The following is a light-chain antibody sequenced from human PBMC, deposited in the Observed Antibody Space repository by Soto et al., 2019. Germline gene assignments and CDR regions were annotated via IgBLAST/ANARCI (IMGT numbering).Light chain of an antibody. CDR2: KAT. V-gene: IGKV1-5*03. Sequence: DIQMTQSPSILSASVGDRVTITCRASQRIDTWLAWYQQKPGTAPKLLIYKATILQSGVPSRFSGSGSGTEFTLAISSLEPDDFATYYCQQYNSYSPITFGQGTRLEIK. CDR3: QQYNSYSPIT. CDR1: QRIDTW. J-gene: IGKJ5*01.